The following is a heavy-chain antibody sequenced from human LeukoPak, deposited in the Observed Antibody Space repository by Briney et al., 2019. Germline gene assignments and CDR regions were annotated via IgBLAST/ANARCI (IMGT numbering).Heavy chain of an antibody. CDR1: GFTVSGNY. V-gene: IGHV3-53*01. D-gene: IGHD6-19*01. Sequence: GGSLRLSCAVSGFTVSGNYMSWVRQAPGKGLEWVSLIYSGGTTYYADSVKGRFTISRDNSKNTLYLQMNSLRAEDTAVYYCARDHLYSSGWYLGYDAFDIWGQGTMVTVSS. J-gene: IGHJ3*02. CDR2: IYSGGTT. CDR3: ARDHLYSSGWYLGYDAFDI.